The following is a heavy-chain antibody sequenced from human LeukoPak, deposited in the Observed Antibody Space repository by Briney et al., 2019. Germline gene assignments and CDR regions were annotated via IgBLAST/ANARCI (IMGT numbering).Heavy chain of an antibody. J-gene: IGHJ4*02. V-gene: IGHV4-39*01. D-gene: IGHD3-22*01. CDR1: VGSISSSSYY. CDR2: IYYSGCT. CDR3: ARYSGYYEDY. Sequence: SETLSLTCTVSVGSISSSSYYWGWIRQPPGKGLERIGSIYYSGCTYYNPSLNRRVTISVDTSKIQFSLKLSSVTAADTAVYYCARYSGYYEDYWGQGTLVTVSS.